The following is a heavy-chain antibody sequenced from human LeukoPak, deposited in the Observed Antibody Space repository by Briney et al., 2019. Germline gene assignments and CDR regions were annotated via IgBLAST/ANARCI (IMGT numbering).Heavy chain of an antibody. CDR2: ISASAGST. J-gene: IGHJ4*02. Sequence: PGGSLRLSCAASAFTFSSYAMNWVRQAQGKGMEWVSVISASAGSTYNAHPVNRLFTISTDNSNNTLYLQMNSLRADDTSIYYCAKSRFSGYNYAPFDYWGQGALVTVSS. V-gene: IGHV3-23*01. D-gene: IGHD3-22*01. CDR3: AKSRFSGYNYAPFDY. CDR1: AFTFSSYA.